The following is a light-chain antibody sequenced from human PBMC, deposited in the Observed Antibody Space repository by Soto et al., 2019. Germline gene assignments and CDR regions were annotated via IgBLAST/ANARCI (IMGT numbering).Light chain of an antibody. CDR3: AAWDGSLNAYV. CDR2: FDD. V-gene: IGLV1-36*01. Sequence: QSALTQPPSVSAAPRQMVTISCSGSSSNIGNNAVNWYQQLPGKAPKLLIYFDDLLPSGVSNRFSGSKSGTSASLAISGLQSEDEADYYCAAWDGSLNAYVFGTGTKVTVL. J-gene: IGLJ1*01. CDR1: SSNIGNNA.